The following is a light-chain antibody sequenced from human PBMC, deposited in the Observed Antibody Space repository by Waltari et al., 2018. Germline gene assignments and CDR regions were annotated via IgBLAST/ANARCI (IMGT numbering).Light chain of an antibody. J-gene: IGLJ1*01. CDR3: CSYAGSYTLYV. CDR2: GVT. V-gene: IGLV2-11*01. Sequence: QSALTQPRSVSGSRGQSVTISCIGASSDVGRFNYVSWYQQYPGKAPKLIIHGVTKRPAGVPDRFSGSKFGNTASLTISGLRADDEADYYCCSYAGSYTLYVFGTGTKVTVL. CDR1: SSDVGRFNY.